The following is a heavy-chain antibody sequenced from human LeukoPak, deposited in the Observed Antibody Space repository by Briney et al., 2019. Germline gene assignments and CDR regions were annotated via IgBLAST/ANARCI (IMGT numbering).Heavy chain of an antibody. D-gene: IGHD2-21*02. CDR1: GGSFSGYY. V-gene: IGHV4-34*01. J-gene: IGHJ6*03. CDR2: INHSGST. Sequence: SETLSLTCAVYGGSFSGYYWSWIRQPPGKGLEWIGEINHSGSTNYNPSLKSRVTISVDTSKNQFSLKLSSVTAADTAVYYCARRVVTATPARYYYYMDVWGKGTTVTASS. CDR3: ARRVVTATPARYYYYMDV.